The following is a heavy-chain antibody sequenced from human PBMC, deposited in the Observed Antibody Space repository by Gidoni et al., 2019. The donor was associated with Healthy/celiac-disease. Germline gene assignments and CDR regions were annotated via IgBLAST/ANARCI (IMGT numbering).Heavy chain of an antibody. Sequence: QVTLKESGPVLVKPTETLTLTCTVSGFSLSNARMGVSWIRQPPGKALEWLAHIFSNDEKSYSTSLKSRLTISKDTSKSQVVLTMTNMDPVDTATYYCARIPVSKWLLLEPSLSTAGAFDIWGQGTMVTVSS. CDR1: GFSLSNARMG. V-gene: IGHV2-26*01. D-gene: IGHD3-22*01. J-gene: IGHJ3*02. CDR3: ARIPVSKWLLLEPSLSTAGAFDI. CDR2: IFSNDEK.